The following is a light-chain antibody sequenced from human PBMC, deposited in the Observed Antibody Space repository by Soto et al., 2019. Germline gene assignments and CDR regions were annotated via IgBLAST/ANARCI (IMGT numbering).Light chain of an antibody. V-gene: IGLV1-40*01. J-gene: IGLJ1*01. CDR1: SSNIGAEYD. Sequence: QSLLTQPPSVSGAPGQRVAIPCTGSSSNIGAEYDVHWYQQLPGTAPKRLIYGDNNRPSGVPDRFSGSKSGTSASLAITGLQPEDEADYYCQSYDSSLTTFVFGTGTKVTVL. CDR3: QSYDSSLTTFV. CDR2: GDN.